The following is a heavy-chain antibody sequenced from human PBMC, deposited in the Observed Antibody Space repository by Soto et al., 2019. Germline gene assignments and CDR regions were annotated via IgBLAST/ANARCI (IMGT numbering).Heavy chain of an antibody. CDR3: SHRNKRGITMIGGSDLFDP. D-gene: IGHD3-22*01. CDR2: IYWNDDK. J-gene: IGHJ5*02. CDR1: GFSLSTSGVG. Sequence: QITLKESGPTLVKPTQTLTLTCTFSGFSLSTSGVGVGWIRQPPGKALEWLALIYWNDDKRYSPSLKSRLTITKDTSKNQVVLTMTHMDPVDTATYYCSHRNKRGITMIGGSDLFDPWGQETLVTVSS. V-gene: IGHV2-5*01.